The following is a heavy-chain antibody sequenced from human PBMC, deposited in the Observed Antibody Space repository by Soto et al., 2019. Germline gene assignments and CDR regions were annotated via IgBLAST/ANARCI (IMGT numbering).Heavy chain of an antibody. Sequence: EASVKVSCKASGYTFTSYGISWVRQAPGQGLEWMGWISAYNGNTNYAQKLQGRVTMTTDTSTSTAYMELRSLRSDDTAVYYCARDHPYYYDSSGDRDNWFDPWGQGTLVTVSS. D-gene: IGHD3-22*01. CDR2: ISAYNGNT. CDR1: GYTFTSYG. J-gene: IGHJ5*02. V-gene: IGHV1-18*04. CDR3: ARDHPYYYDSSGDRDNWFDP.